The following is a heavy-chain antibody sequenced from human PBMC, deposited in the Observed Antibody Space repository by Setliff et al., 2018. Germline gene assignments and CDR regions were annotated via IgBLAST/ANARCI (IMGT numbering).Heavy chain of an antibody. CDR3: ARQPPLNWAIPFDL. J-gene: IGHJ3*01. CDR1: GGSITNFY. V-gene: IGHV4-59*08. Sequence: SETLSLTCTVSGGSITNFYWNWIRQSPGKELEWIGYIYSSGITNYNPSLKSRLTMSVDTSKNQFSLHLSSMTAADTAVYYCARQPPLNWAIPFDLWGQGKRVTVSS. D-gene: IGHD7-27*01. CDR2: IYSSGIT.